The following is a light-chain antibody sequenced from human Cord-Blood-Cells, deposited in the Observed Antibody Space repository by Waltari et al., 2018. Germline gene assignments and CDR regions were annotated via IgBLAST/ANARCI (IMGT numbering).Light chain of an antibody. Sequence: QSVLTQPPSASGTPGQRVTISCSGSSSNNGSNSVYGYQQLPGTAPKLLIYGNKQRPSGVPDRFSGSKSGTSASLVISGLRSEDEADYYCAAWDDSLSGPVFGGGTKLTVL. CDR1: SSNNGSNS. CDR2: GNK. J-gene: IGLJ3*02. V-gene: IGLV1-47*01. CDR3: AAWDDSLSGPV.